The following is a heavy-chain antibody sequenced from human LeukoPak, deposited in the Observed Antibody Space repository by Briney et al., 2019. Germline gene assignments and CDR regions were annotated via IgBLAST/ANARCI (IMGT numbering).Heavy chain of an antibody. V-gene: IGHV4-39*07. J-gene: IGHJ4*02. CDR2: IYYSGST. Sequence: PSETLSLTCTVSGDSISSTSYYWGWIRQPPGKGLEWIGSIYYSGSTYYNPSLKSRVTISVDTSKNQFSLKLSSVTAADTAVYYCARDGQRLYWGQGTLVTVSS. CDR3: ARDGQRLY. CDR1: GDSISSTSYY.